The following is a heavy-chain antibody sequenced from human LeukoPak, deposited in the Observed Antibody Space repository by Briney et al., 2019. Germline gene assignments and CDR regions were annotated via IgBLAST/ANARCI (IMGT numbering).Heavy chain of an antibody. CDR2: ISWNSGSI. V-gene: IGHV3-9*01. CDR3: AKDVVDRVPADGGYYYGMDV. Sequence: PGRSLRLSCAASGFTFDDHAMHWVRQAPGKGLEWVSGISWNSGSIGYADSVKGRFTISRDNAKNSLYLQMNSLRAEDTALYYCAKDVVDRVPADGGYYYGMDVWGQGTTVTVSS. CDR1: GFTFDDHA. J-gene: IGHJ6*02. D-gene: IGHD2-2*01.